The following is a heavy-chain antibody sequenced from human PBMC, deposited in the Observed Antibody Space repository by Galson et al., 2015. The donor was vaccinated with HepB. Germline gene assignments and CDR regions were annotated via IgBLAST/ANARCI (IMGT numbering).Heavy chain of an antibody. D-gene: IGHD6-19*01. J-gene: IGHJ5*02. V-gene: IGHV1-46*01. CDR1: GYSFTSYF. CDR2: INPSGGSTTYTQIFQVT. Sequence: SVKVSCKASGYSFTSYFMHWVRQAPGHGLEWIGIINPSGGSTTYTQIFQVTTYAQRFQDRVTFTLDTSASTAYMELSSLTSEDTAVYYCARDQVLSRGWFGWFDPWGQGSLVTVSS. CDR3: ARDQVLSRGWFGWFDP.